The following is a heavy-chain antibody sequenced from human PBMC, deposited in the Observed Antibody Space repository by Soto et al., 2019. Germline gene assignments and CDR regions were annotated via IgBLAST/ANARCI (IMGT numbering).Heavy chain of an antibody. Sequence: QVQLVQSGAEMRKPGASVKVSCGTSGYTFASHYIHWVRQAPGQGLEWMGVINPTGGATSSAQKFQCRVTMTRDTSTSTVYMELTSLRSEDTAVYYCARGHSTSWYGALGYWGQGTLVTVSS. J-gene: IGHJ4*02. CDR2: INPTGGAT. D-gene: IGHD6-13*01. CDR3: ARGHSTSWYGALGY. V-gene: IGHV1-46*01. CDR1: GYTFASHY.